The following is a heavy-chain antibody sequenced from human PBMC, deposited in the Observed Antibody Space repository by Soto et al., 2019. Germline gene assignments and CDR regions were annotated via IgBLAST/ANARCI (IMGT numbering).Heavy chain of an antibody. CDR2: IYYSGNT. J-gene: IGHJ4*02. V-gene: IGHV4-39*07. D-gene: IGHD2-15*01. Sequence: SETLSLTCAVSGGSISSSSYYWGWIRQPPGKGLEWIGSIYYSGNTYYNPSLKSRVTISVDTAKNQFSLKLSSVTAADTAVYYCARYCSGGSCYSNFDYWGQGTLVTVSS. CDR1: GGSISSSSYY. CDR3: ARYCSGGSCYSNFDY.